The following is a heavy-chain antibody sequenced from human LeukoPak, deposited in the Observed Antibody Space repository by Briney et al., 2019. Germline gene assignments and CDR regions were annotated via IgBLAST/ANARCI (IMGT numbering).Heavy chain of an antibody. Sequence: GRSLRLSCAASGFTFSSYGMHWVRQAPGKGLEGVAVIWYDGSNKYYADSVKGRFTISRDNSKNTLYLQMNSLRAEDTAVYYCARDCSGGSCYDWFDPWGQGTLVTVSS. CDR1: GFTFSSYG. D-gene: IGHD2-15*01. CDR3: ARDCSGGSCYDWFDP. V-gene: IGHV3-33*08. CDR2: IWYDGSNK. J-gene: IGHJ5*02.